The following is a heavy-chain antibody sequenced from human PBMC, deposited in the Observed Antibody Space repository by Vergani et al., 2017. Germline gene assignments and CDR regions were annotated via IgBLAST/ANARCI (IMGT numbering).Heavy chain of an antibody. V-gene: IGHV5-10-1*01. D-gene: IGHD6-19*01. CDR2: IDPSDSYT. CDR3: ARQVAVAXKWWGPYYYYGMDV. J-gene: IGHJ6*02. Sequence: EVQLVESGGGLVQPGESLRISCKGSGYSFTSYWISWVRQMPGKGLEWMGRIDPSDSYTNYSPSFQGHVTISADKSISTAYLQWSSLKASDTAMYYCARQVAVAXKWWGPYYYYGMDVWGQGTTVTVSS. CDR1: GYSFTSYW.